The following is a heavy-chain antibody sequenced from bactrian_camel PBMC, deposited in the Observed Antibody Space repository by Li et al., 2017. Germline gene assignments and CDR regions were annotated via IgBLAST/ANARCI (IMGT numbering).Heavy chain of an antibody. CDR2: IHHGGGVT. CDR3: AANRAGPCVIDFLPRV. Sequence: VQLVESGGGSVQAEGSLRLSCAASEWTYSRTYLGWFRQGPGKEREGVAAIHHGGGVTYYSDSVKGRFTISQDNANNTVYLQMDSLEPEDTAMYYCAANRAGPCVIDFLPRVWGQGTQVTVS. J-gene: IGHJ4*01. V-gene: IGHV3S40*01. CDR1: EWTYSRTY.